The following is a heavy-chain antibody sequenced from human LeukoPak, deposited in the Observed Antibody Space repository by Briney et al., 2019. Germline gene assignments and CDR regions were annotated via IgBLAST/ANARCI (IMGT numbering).Heavy chain of an antibody. Sequence: PGGSLRLSCAASGFTFSSYSMNWARQAPGKGLEWVSYISSSSSTIYYADSVKGRLTISRDNAKNSLYLQMNSLRDEDTAVYYCARDPGGYCSSTSCYGFDYWGQGTLVTVSS. CDR3: ARDPGGYCSSTSCYGFDY. V-gene: IGHV3-48*02. CDR1: GFTFSSYS. D-gene: IGHD2-2*01. CDR2: ISSSSSTI. J-gene: IGHJ4*02.